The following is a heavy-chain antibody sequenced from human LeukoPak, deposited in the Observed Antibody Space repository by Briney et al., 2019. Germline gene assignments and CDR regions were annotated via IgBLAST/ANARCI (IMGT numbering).Heavy chain of an antibody. Sequence: GGSLRLSCAASGFIFRSYPMHWVRQAPGKGLEWVAVVSYDGSGENYADSVNGRFTISRDNSKNTLYLQMNSLRAEDTAVSYCARGGVGTAFDLWGQGTMVTVSS. D-gene: IGHD1-26*01. CDR1: GFIFRSYP. CDR2: VSYDGSGE. J-gene: IGHJ3*01. V-gene: IGHV3-30*01. CDR3: ARGGVGTAFDL.